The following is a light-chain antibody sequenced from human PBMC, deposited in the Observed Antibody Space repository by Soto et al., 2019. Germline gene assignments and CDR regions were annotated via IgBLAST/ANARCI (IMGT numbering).Light chain of an antibody. J-gene: IGKJ1*01. V-gene: IGKV3-11*01. CDR1: QSVSSY. CDR3: QQRSNWLTWT. Sequence: DILLTQSPATLSLSQGERAPLSSRASQSVSSYLAWYQQKPGQAPRLLIYDASNRATGIPARFSGSGSGTDFTLTISSLEPEDFAVYYCQQRSNWLTWTFGQGTKVDIK. CDR2: DAS.